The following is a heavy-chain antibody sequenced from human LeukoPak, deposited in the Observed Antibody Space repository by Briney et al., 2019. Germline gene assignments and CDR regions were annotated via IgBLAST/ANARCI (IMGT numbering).Heavy chain of an antibody. V-gene: IGHV3-49*03. CDR2: IRSNVYGGTT. J-gene: IGHJ4*02. CDR1: GFTFADFT. CDR3: TRGSGRYVMVDW. Sequence: PGGSLRLSCTASGFTFADFTVSWFRQSPGQGLEWVGFIRSNVYGGTTEHAASVEARFTISRVDSNSIAYLQMNSLKTEDTAVYYCTRGSGRYVMVDWWGQGTLVTVSS. D-gene: IGHD6-19*01.